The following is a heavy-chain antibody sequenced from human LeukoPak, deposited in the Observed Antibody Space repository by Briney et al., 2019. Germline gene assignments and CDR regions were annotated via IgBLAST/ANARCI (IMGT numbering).Heavy chain of an antibody. J-gene: IGHJ6*02. D-gene: IGHD4-17*01. V-gene: IGHV3-30*03. Sequence: PGGSLRLSCAASGFTFSSYSIHWFRQAPGKGLEWVTVISYDGRNEYYADSVKGRFTISRDNSKNTLFLQMNSLRAEDTAVYYCAVTTSTTGYYYGMDVWGQGPAVTVSS. CDR1: GFTFSSYS. CDR2: ISYDGRNE. CDR3: AVTTSTTGYYYGMDV.